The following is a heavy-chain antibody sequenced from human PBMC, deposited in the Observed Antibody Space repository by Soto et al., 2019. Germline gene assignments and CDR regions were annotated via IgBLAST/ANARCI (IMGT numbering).Heavy chain of an antibody. CDR1: GGSISSGDYY. CDR2: IYYSGST. CDR3: ASDPGITAAGTPFDY. Sequence: QVQLQESGPGLVKPSQTLSLTCTVSGGSISSGDYYWSWIRQPPGKGLEWIGYIYYSGSTYYNPSLKSRVTISVDTSKNQFSLKLSSLTAADTAVYYCASDPGITAAGTPFDYWGQGTLVTVSS. D-gene: IGHD6-13*01. V-gene: IGHV4-30-4*01. J-gene: IGHJ4*02.